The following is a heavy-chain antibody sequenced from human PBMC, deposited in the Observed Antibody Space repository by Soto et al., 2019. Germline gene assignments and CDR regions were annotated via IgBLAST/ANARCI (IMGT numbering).Heavy chain of an antibody. CDR3: ARESHDILTGPPWVWYFDL. J-gene: IGHJ2*01. Sequence: QVQLQQRGAGPLRPLETLSLTCGVSGGSFSGYYWAWIRQSPGKGLEWIGEINDRGSINYNPSLKSRVSISVDTSKNHYSLKLRSVTAADTAVYYCARESHDILTGPPWVWYFDLWGRGTLVTVSS. CDR2: INDRGSI. V-gene: IGHV4-34*01. CDR1: GGSFSGYY. D-gene: IGHD3-9*01.